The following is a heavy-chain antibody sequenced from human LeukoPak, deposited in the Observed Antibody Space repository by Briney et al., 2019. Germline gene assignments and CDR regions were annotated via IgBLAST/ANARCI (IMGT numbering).Heavy chain of an antibody. CDR2: INPSGGST. CDR1: GYIFTSYY. CDR3: AREFGTTVTTPFDY. V-gene: IGHV1-46*01. D-gene: IGHD4-17*01. Sequence: ASVKVSCKSSGYIFTSYYMHWVRQARGQGLEWVGIINPSGGSTRYAKKFQGRVTMTRDTSTSTVYMELSSLKSEDTAVYYCAREFGTTVTTPFDYWGQGTLVTVSS. J-gene: IGHJ4*02.